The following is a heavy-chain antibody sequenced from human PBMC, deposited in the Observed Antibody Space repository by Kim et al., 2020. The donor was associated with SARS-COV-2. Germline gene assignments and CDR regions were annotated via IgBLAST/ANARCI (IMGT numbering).Heavy chain of an antibody. CDR3: AKDRERGYSGYDQGRDV. J-gene: IGHJ6*01. D-gene: IGHD5-12*01. CDR1: GFTFDDYA. V-gene: IGHV3-9*01. CDR2: ISWNCGSI. Sequence: GGSLRLSCAASGFTFDDYAMHWVRQAPGKGLEWVSGISWNCGSIGYADSVKGRFTISRDNAKNSLYLQMNSLRAEDTAFYYCAKDRERGYSGYDQGRDV.